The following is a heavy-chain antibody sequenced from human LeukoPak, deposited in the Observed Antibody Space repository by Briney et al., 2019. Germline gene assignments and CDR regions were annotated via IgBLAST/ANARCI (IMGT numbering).Heavy chain of an antibody. V-gene: IGHV3-11*01. Sequence: GGALRLSCAASGCNFSDYYMSCSGQAPGKGLEWVSYISSSGFSTYYAGSVKGRFTISRDNARNSLYLQMNSLAPEDTALYYCARGKRRFDYWGQATLVSVSS. CDR3: ARGKRRFDY. CDR1: GCNFSDYY. CDR2: ISSSGFST. J-gene: IGHJ4*02.